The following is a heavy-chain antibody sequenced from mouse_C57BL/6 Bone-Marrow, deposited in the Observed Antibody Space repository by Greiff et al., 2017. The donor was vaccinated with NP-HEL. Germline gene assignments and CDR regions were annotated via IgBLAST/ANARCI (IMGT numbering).Heavy chain of an antibody. CDR2: IDPSDSET. Sequence: QVQLKQPGAELVRPGSSVKLSCKASGYTFTSYWMHWVKQRPIQGLEWIGNIDPSDSETHYNQKFKDKATLTVDKSSSTAYMQLSSLTSEDSAVYYCARSLITTVGGYFDYWGQGTTLTVSS. V-gene: IGHV1-52*01. J-gene: IGHJ2*01. D-gene: IGHD1-1*01. CDR3: ARSLITTVGGYFDY. CDR1: GYTFTSYW.